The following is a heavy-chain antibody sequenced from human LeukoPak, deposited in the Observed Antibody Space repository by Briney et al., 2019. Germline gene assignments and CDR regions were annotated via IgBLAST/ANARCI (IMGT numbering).Heavy chain of an antibody. J-gene: IGHJ4*02. D-gene: IGHD1-26*01. V-gene: IGHV3-23*01. CDR3: AKLRKWELPDLFDY. CDR2: ISGSGGSR. Sequence: PGGSLRLSCAASGFTFSTYGMSWVRQAPGKGLEWVSGISGSGGSRFYTDSVKGRFTISRDNSKNTLYLQMNSLRAEDTAVYYCAKLRKWELPDLFDYWGQGTLVTVSS. CDR1: GFTFSTYG.